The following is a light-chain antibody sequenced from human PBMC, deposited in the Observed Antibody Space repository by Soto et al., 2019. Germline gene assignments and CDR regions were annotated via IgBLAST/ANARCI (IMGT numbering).Light chain of an antibody. CDR2: GAT. V-gene: IGKV1-17*03. CDR1: QDITSY. Sequence: DIQMTQSPSAVSASVGDRVTITCRTSQDITSYLVWFQQKPGKVPERLIYGATNLQSGVPSRFSGSGSGTEFTLTISSLQPEDFATYYCLQHNRYPWTFGQGTKVEV. CDR3: LQHNRYPWT. J-gene: IGKJ1*01.